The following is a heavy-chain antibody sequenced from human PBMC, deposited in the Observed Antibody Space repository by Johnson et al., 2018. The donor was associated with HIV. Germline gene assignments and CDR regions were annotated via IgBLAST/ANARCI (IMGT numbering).Heavy chain of an antibody. J-gene: IGHJ3*02. D-gene: IGHD1-26*01. CDR3: AKDEGGSYSQDAFDI. Sequence: VQLVESGGGLVQPGGSLRLSCAASGFTFSSYAMSWVRQAPGKGLEWVSVISGSGGTTYYADSVKGRFTISRDNSKNSLYLQMNSLRAEDTALYYCAKDEGGSYSQDAFDIWGQGTMVTVSS. CDR1: GFTFSSYA. CDR2: ISGSGGTT. V-gene: IGHV3-23*04.